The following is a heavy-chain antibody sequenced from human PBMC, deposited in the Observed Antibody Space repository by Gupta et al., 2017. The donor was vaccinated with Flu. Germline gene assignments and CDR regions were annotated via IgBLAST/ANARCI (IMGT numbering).Heavy chain of an antibody. D-gene: IGHD6-6*01. CDR1: GFTVSRSY. Sequence: EVHLVESGGGLVQPGGSLRLSCVASGFTVSRSYMSWVRQAPGKGLEWVSVIYDDATAYYADSLRGRVSISRDNSKNTVYLQMNNLRREDTAVYYCARVTYSSSSTGDWFDPWGQGALVTVSS. CDR2: IYDDATA. CDR3: ARVTYSSSSTGDWFDP. V-gene: IGHV3-66*02. J-gene: IGHJ5*02.